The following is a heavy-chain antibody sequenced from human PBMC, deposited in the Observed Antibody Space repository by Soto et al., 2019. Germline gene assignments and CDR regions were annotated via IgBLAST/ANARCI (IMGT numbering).Heavy chain of an antibody. Sequence: VQLMQSGAEVKKPGSSVKVSCKASGGTFSSHSINWVRQAPGQGLEWMGGVISLFGTANYAHNFKGRVTITAEQSPSTAYLELNSLRSDDTGVYYCAREVGYGDFSAALLDWGQGTLVTVSS. CDR1: GGTFSSHS. CDR2: VISLFGTA. D-gene: IGHD4-17*01. V-gene: IGHV1-69*01. CDR3: AREVGYGDFSAALLD. J-gene: IGHJ4*02.